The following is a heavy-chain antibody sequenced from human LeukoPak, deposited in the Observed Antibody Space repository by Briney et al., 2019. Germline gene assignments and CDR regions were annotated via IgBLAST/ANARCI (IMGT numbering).Heavy chain of an antibody. CDR3: ATYRWYSDY. D-gene: IGHD1-1*01. CDR2: IKSKSDGETT. V-gene: IGHV3-15*01. J-gene: IGHJ4*02. CDR1: GITFSNAW. Sequence: PGGSLRLSCAASGITFSNAWMSWVRQAPGKGLEWVGRIKSKSDGETTDYAASVKGRFTISRDDSKNTLYLQMNSLKTEDTAMYYCATYRWYSDYWGQGVLVTVSS.